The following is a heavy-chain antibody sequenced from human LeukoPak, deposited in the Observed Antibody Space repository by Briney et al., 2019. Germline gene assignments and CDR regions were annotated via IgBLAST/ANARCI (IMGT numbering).Heavy chain of an antibody. J-gene: IGHJ4*02. D-gene: IGHD3-10*01. V-gene: IGHV3-74*01. CDR3: TRGTGSYYSLGY. Sequence: GGSLRLSCAVSGFTFSSYWMHWVRQAPGKGLVWVSRINSDGSSTIYAGSVQGRFTISRDNAKNTLYLQMNSLRAEDTAVYFCTRGTGSYYSLGYWGQGTLVTVSS. CDR1: GFTFSSYW. CDR2: INSDGSST.